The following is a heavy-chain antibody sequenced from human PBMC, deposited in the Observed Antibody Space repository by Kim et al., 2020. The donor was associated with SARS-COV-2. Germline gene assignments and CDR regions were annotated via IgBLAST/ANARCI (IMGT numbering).Heavy chain of an antibody. CDR3: ARDLDPNSNYYFYGMDV. CDR2: INRDGSGT. V-gene: IGHV3-74*01. Sequence: GGSLRLSCAASGFTFSSYWMHWVRQAPGKGLVWVSRINRDGSGTSYADSVKGRFTIPRDNAQSTLYPQMNSLRAEDTAVYYCARDLDPNSNYYFYGMDVWGQGTTVTVSS. CDR1: GFTFSSYW. J-gene: IGHJ6*02. D-gene: IGHD3-3*01.